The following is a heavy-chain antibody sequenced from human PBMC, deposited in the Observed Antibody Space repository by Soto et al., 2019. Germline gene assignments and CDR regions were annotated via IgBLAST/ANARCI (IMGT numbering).Heavy chain of an antibody. Sequence: QVTVKESGPVLVKPTETLTLTCTVSGFSLSNAGLGVSWIRQPPGKALEWLAHIFSNDEKTYSTALKSRLTIPKHTSQSQVVLTMTNMDPVDTATYYCASTYSSSWYWFDPWGQGTLVTVSS. V-gene: IGHV2-26*04. CDR1: GFSLSNAGLG. CDR2: IFSNDEK. J-gene: IGHJ5*02. D-gene: IGHD6-13*01. CDR3: ASTYSSSWYWFDP.